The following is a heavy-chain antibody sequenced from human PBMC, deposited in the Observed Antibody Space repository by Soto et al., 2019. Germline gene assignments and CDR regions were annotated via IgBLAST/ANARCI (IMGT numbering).Heavy chain of an antibody. Sequence: SGPTLVNPTQTLTLTSTFSGFSLSTSGVGVGWIRQPPGKALEWLALIYWDDDKRYSPSLKSRLTITKDTSKNQVVLTMTNMDPVDTATYYCAHSVGPYDFWSGPSLGMDVWGQGTTVTVSS. CDR1: GFSLSTSGVG. CDR3: AHSVGPYDFWSGPSLGMDV. D-gene: IGHD3-3*01. CDR2: IYWDDDK. J-gene: IGHJ6*02. V-gene: IGHV2-5*02.